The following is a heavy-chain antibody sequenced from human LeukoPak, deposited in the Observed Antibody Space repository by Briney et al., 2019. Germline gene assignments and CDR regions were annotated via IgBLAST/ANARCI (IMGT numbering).Heavy chain of an antibody. J-gene: IGHJ3*02. CDR2: ITGSSGYT. CDR3: AKDSGNSRAFDI. V-gene: IGHV3-11*05. Sequence: AGGSLRLFCAASGFTFSDYQMTWIRQAPGKGLEWVSYITGSSGYTNSADSVKGRFTISRDNAKNSLYLQMNSLRVEDAAVYYCAKDSGNSRAFDIWGQGTVVTVSS. CDR1: GFTFSDYQ. D-gene: IGHD1-7*01.